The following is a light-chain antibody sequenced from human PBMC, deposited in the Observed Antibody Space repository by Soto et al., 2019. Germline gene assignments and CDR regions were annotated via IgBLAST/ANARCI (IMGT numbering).Light chain of an antibody. CDR1: QSISSW. CDR3: QQYISYWT. J-gene: IGKJ1*01. Sequence: DIQMTQSPSTLSASVGDRVTITCRASQSISSWLAWYQQKPGKAPKLLIYKASSLESGVPSRFSGSGSGTEFTPTISSLQPDDFATYYCQQYISYWTFGQGTKVEIK. V-gene: IGKV1-5*03. CDR2: KAS.